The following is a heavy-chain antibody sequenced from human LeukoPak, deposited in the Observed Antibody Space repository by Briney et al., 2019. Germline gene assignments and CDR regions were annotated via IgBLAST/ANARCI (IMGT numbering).Heavy chain of an antibody. V-gene: IGHV3-30*18. Sequence: PGGSLRLSCAASRFTFSSYGMHWVRQAPGKGLEWVAVISCDGSNKYYADSVKGRFTISRDNSKDTLYLQVNSLRAEDTAVYYCAKDLAHVGGSGSYPYYFDYWGQGTLVTVSS. J-gene: IGHJ4*02. CDR1: RFTFSSYG. D-gene: IGHD3-10*01. CDR2: ISCDGSNK. CDR3: AKDLAHVGGSGSYPYYFDY.